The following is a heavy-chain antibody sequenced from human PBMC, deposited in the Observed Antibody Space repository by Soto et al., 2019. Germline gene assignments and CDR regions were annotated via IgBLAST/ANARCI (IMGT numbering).Heavy chain of an antibody. CDR3: AKERISLRYGYYYGMDV. Sequence: PGGSLRLSCAASGFTVSSNYMSWVRQAPGKGLEWVSVIYSGGSTYYADSVKGRFTISRDNSKNTLYLQMNSLRAEDTAVYYCAKERISLRYGYYYGMDVWGQGTTVTVSS. D-gene: IGHD5-18*01. J-gene: IGHJ6*02. V-gene: IGHV3-53*01. CDR1: GFTVSSNY. CDR2: IYSGGST.